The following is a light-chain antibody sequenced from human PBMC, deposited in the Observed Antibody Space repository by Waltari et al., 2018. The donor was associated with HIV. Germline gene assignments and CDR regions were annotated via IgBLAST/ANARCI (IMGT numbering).Light chain of an antibody. Sequence: QSVLTQPPSVSAAPRQKVTISCSGTSSNIGNNFVSWYQQLPGKAPKLLIYDNNKRPSWIPDRFSVAKSGTSATLGITGLQTGDEADYCCATLDRSLSRVIFGGGTRLTVL. J-gene: IGLJ2*01. CDR1: SSNIGNNF. CDR3: ATLDRSLSRVI. CDR2: DNN. V-gene: IGLV1-51*01.